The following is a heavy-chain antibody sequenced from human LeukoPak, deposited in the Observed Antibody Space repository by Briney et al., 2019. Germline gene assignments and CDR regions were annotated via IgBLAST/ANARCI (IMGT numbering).Heavy chain of an antibody. Sequence: ASVKVSCKASGYTFTSYYMHWVRQAPGKGLVWVSRINTDGSSTSYADSVKGRFTISRDNAKNTLYLQMNSLRAEDTAVYYCARQWFGDDFRGQGTLVTVSS. CDR1: GYTFTSYY. CDR2: INTDGSST. J-gene: IGHJ4*02. CDR3: ARQWFGDDF. D-gene: IGHD3-10*01. V-gene: IGHV3-74*01.